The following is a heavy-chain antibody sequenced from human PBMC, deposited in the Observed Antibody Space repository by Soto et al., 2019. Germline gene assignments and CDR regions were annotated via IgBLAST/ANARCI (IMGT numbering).Heavy chain of an antibody. CDR1: GFTFSSYW. V-gene: IGHV3-74*01. Sequence: GGSLRLSCAASGFTFSSYWMHWVRQAPGKGLVWVSRINSDGSSTSYADSVKGRFTISRDNAKNTLYLQMNSLRAEDTAAVYYARGVSSWYYFDYWGQGTLVTVSS. J-gene: IGHJ4*02. D-gene: IGHD6-13*01. CDR2: INSDGSST. CDR3: ARGVSSWYYFDY.